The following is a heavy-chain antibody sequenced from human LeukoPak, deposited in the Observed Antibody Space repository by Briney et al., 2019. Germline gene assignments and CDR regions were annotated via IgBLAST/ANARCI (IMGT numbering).Heavy chain of an antibody. J-gene: IGHJ5*02. CDR3: ARIVGLPYNWFDP. Sequence: PSETQSLTCTVSGGSISSGGYYWSWIRQHPGKGLEWIGYIYYSGSTYYNPSLKSRVTISVDTSKNQFSLKLSSVTAADTAVYYCARIVGLPYNWFDPWGQGTLVTVSS. D-gene: IGHD3-22*01. CDR2: IYYSGST. V-gene: IGHV4-31*03. CDR1: GGSISSGGYY.